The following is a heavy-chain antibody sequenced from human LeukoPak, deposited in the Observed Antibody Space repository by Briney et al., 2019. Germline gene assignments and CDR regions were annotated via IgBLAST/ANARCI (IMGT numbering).Heavy chain of an antibody. CDR2: IKKDGSEK. CDR3: ASQDSNNAFEI. CDR1: GFSFSTSW. V-gene: IGHV3-7*01. D-gene: IGHD3-22*01. J-gene: IGHJ3*02. Sequence: QPGGSLRLSCAASGFSFSTSWMAWVRQAPGKGLEWVANIKKDGSEKIYGDSVKGRLTISRDNAKSSLFLQMNSPRPEDTAVYYCASQDSNNAFEIWGQGTKVTVSS.